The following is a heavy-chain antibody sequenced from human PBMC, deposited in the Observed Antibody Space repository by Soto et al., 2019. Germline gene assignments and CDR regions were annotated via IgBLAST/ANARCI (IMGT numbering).Heavy chain of an antibody. Sequence: PGGSLRLSCAASGFTFSSYAMSWVRQAPGKGLEWVSAISGSGGSTYYADSVKGRFTISRDNSKNTLYLQMNSLRAEDTAVYYCAKGRQVATIRASWYFDLWGRGTLVTVSS. CDR1: GFTFSSYA. CDR2: ISGSGGST. CDR3: AKGRQVATIRASWYFDL. V-gene: IGHV3-23*01. D-gene: IGHD5-12*01. J-gene: IGHJ2*01.